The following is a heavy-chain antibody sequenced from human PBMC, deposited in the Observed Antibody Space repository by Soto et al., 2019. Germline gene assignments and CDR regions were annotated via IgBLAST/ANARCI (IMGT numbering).Heavy chain of an antibody. CDR1: GGTFSSYA. CDR2: IIPIFGTA. V-gene: IGHV1-69*06. Sequence: SVKVSCKASGGTFSSYAISWVRQAPGQGLEWMGGIIPIFGTANYAQKFQGRVTITADKSTSTAYMELSSLRSEDTAVYYCARGRLRWENTPINCFDPWGQGTLVTVSS. J-gene: IGHJ5*02. D-gene: IGHD4-17*01. CDR3: ARGRLRWENTPINCFDP.